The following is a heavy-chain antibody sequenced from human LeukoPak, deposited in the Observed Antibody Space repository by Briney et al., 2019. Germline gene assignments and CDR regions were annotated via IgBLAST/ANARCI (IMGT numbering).Heavy chain of an antibody. CDR2: IIPIFGTA. J-gene: IGHJ6*03. D-gene: IGHD6-19*01. V-gene: IGHV1-69*06. CDR1: GGTLSSYA. Sequence: SVKLSCKASGGTLSSYAISWVRQAPGHGLEWMGGIIPIFGTANYAQKFQGRVTITADKSTSTAYMELSSLRSEDTAVYYCAVNHDGSGWRTGYYYYYYYMDVWGKGTTVTVSS. CDR3: AVNHDGSGWRTGYYYYYYYMDV.